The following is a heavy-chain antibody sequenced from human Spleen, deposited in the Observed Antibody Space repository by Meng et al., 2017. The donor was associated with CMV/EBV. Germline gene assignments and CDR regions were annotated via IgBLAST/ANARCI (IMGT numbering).Heavy chain of an antibody. CDR1: GYTFTAYY. V-gene: IGHV1-2*02. CDR3: ARDINSGSSRYYDGMEV. D-gene: IGHD6-13*01. J-gene: IGHJ6*02. CDR2: INPNSGGT. Sequence: ASVKVSCKASGYTFTAYYIHWVRQAPGQGLEWMGWINPNSGGTNYAQKFPGRVTMIRDTSISTAYMELSRLRSDDTAVYYCARDINSGSSRYYDGMEVWGQGTTVTVSS.